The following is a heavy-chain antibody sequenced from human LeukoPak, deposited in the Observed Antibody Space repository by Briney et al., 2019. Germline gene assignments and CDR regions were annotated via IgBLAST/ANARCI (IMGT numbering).Heavy chain of an antibody. Sequence: PGGSLRLSCAASGFSFENYAMHWVRHTPGKGLEWLSLIRGDGFSTYYAASVKGRFIISRDNGKNSLYLQLNSLRSEDTALYYCARDTGTTMVLDCWGQGTLVTVSS. D-gene: IGHD1-1*01. V-gene: IGHV3-43*02. J-gene: IGHJ4*02. CDR3: ARDTGTTMVLDC. CDR2: IRGDGFST. CDR1: GFSFENYA.